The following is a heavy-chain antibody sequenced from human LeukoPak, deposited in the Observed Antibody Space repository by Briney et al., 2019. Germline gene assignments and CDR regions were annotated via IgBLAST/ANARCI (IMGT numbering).Heavy chain of an antibody. CDR3: AKDHDYHAPGPI. CDR1: GFIFSNYA. Sequence: GGSLSLSCAVSGFIFSNYAMNWVRQAPGKGLEWVSAISGSGGSTYYADSVKGRFTISRDNSKNTLYLQMNSLRAEDTAVYYCAKDHDYHAPGPIWGQGTMVTVSS. CDR2: ISGSGGST. V-gene: IGHV3-23*01. J-gene: IGHJ3*02. D-gene: IGHD3-10*01.